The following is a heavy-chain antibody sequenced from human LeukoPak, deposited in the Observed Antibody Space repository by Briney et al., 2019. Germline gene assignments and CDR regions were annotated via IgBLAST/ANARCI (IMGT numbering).Heavy chain of an antibody. J-gene: IGHJ4*02. CDR1: GFTFSSYS. D-gene: IGHD3-3*01. V-gene: IGHV3-21*01. CDR2: ISSSSSYI. CDR3: ARRHHDFWSGPDY. Sequence: KTGGSLRLSCAASGFTFSSYSMNWVRQAPGKGLEWVSSISSSSSYIYYADSVKGRSTISRDNAKNSLYLQMNSLRAEDTAVYYCARRHHDFWSGPDYWGQGTLVTVSS.